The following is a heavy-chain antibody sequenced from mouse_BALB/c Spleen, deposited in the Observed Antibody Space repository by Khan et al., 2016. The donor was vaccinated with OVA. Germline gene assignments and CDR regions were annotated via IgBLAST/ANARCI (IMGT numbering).Heavy chain of an antibody. D-gene: IGHD2-3*01. J-gene: IGHJ4*01. Sequence: EVQLQESGPGLVKPSQSLSLTCTVTGYSITSDYAWNWIRQFPGNKLEWMGYISSSGSTNYNPALKGRISITPDTSKNQFFLQLNSVTTEETATNYCARDGSRYNYAMDYWGQGTSVTVSS. CDR3: ARDGSRYNYAMDY. CDR1: GYSITSDYA. V-gene: IGHV3-2*02. CDR2: ISSSGST.